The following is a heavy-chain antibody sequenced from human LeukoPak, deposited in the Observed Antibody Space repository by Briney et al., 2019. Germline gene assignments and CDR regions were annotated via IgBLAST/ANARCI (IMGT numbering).Heavy chain of an antibody. D-gene: IGHD2-2*01. CDR3: ARGSDCSSTSCYRPRY. J-gene: IGHJ4*02. CDR2: INPSGGST. CDR1: GYTFTSYY. Sequence: ASVKVSCKASGYTFTSYYMHWVRQAPGQGLEWMGIINPSGGSTNYAQKFQGRVTITADESTSTAYMELSSLRSEDTAVYYCARGSDCSSTSCYRPRYWGQGTLVTVSS. V-gene: IGHV1-46*01.